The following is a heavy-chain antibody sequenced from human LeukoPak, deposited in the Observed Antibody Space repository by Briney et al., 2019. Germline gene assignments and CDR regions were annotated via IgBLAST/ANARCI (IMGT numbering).Heavy chain of an antibody. J-gene: IGHJ6*03. CDR3: EXDAXVXVAXPYXYXXMXV. Sequence: KXSGYTFTSYGISWVRQAPGQGLEWMGWISAYNGNTNYAQKLQGRVTMTTDTSTSTAYMELRSLRSDDTAVYYCEXDAXVXVAXPYXYXXMXVWGKGTTVTISS. D-gene: IGHD6-19*01. CDR1: GYTFTSYG. CDR2: ISAYNGNT. V-gene: IGHV1-18*01.